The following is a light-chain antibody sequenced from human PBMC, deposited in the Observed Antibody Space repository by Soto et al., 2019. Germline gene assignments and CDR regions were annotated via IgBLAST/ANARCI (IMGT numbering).Light chain of an antibody. CDR1: KSDIGGYNY. Sequence: QSALTQPPSASGSPGQSVTISCSGTKSDIGGYNYVSWYQQHPGKVPKVLIYEVTQRPSGVPDRFSGSKSGNTAFLTVSGPQAADAADYYSSSYGRGARAVFGGGTKLTVL. V-gene: IGLV2-8*01. CDR2: EVT. CDR3: SSYGRGARAV. J-gene: IGLJ3*02.